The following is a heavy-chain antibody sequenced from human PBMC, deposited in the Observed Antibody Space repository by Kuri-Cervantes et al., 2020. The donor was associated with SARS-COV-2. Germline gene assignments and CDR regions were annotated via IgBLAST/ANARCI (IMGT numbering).Heavy chain of an antibody. CDR3: ARDLSWAAAGSLDY. Sequence: GESLKISCAASGFTLSSYAMHWVRQAPGKGLEWVAVISYDGSNKYYADSVKGRFTISRDNSKNTLYLQMNSLRAEDTAVYYCARDLSWAAAGSLDYWGQGTLVTVSS. J-gene: IGHJ4*02. V-gene: IGHV3-30-3*01. CDR2: ISYDGSNK. D-gene: IGHD6-13*01. CDR1: GFTLSSYA.